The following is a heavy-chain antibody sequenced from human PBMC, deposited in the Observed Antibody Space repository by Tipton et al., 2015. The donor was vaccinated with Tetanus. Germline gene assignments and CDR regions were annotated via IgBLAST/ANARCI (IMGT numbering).Heavy chain of an antibody. CDR3: AAALPGAPPPY. CDR2: ISGSSGDI. V-gene: IGHV3-11*01. J-gene: IGHJ4*02. CDR1: GFILRDYY. Sequence: QLVQSGGGLVEPGGSLRLSCAASGFILRDYYMSWIRQAPGKGLEWVSYISGSSGDIYHAGSVKGRLTTSRDNAKWSLYLQLDNLRAEDTAVYYCAAALPGAPPPYWGQGTLVTVSS. D-gene: IGHD6-25*01.